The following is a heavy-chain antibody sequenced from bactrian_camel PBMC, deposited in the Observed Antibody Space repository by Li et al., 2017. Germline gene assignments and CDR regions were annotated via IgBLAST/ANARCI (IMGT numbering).Heavy chain of an antibody. J-gene: IGHJ4*01. Sequence: HVQLVESGGGSVQAGGSLKLSCAVSGDIFSTSCMGWFRRLPGQEREGVAAIAGDGRTDYADSVKGRFTISRDNAKNTLYLQLNNLKTEDTAMYYCTRDRGLAVPAGSSDYWAQGTQVTVS. D-gene: IGHD2*01. CDR3: TRDRGLAVPAGSSDY. CDR1: GDIFSTSC. V-gene: IGHV3S53*01. CDR2: IAGDGRT.